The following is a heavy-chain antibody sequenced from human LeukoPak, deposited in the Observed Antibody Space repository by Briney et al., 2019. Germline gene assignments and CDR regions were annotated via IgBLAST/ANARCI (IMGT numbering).Heavy chain of an antibody. V-gene: IGHV3-48*04. CDR3: ARRRVLSVARALDY. CDR1: GFTFSSFT. J-gene: IGHJ4*02. Sequence: VQPGGSLRLSCAATGFTFSSFTMNWVRQAPGKGLEWVSSISGTTDTIYYADSVKGRFTISRNNANNSVSLQMNSLRPEDTAVYFCARRRVLSVARALDYWGQGTLATVSS. CDR2: ISGTTDTI. D-gene: IGHD4/OR15-4a*01.